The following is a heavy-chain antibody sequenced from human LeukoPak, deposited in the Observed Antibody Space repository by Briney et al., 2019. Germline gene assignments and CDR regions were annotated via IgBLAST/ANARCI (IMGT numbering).Heavy chain of an antibody. CDR3: AADGPADLFDGSEDPPRDAFEI. CDR2: IVVGSGNT. J-gene: IGHJ3*02. CDR1: GFTFISST. Sequence: SVKVSCKASGFTFISSTMQWVRQARGQRLEWIGWIVVGSGNTNYAQKFQGRVTISRDMSTSTAYMELSSLTSEDTAVFYCAADGPADLFDGSEDPPRDAFEIWGQGTMVTVSS. V-gene: IGHV1-58*02. D-gene: IGHD3-22*01.